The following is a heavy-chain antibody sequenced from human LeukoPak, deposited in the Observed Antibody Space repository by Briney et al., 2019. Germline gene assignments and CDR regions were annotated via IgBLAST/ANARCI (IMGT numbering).Heavy chain of an antibody. D-gene: IGHD3-9*01. CDR3: ARGRVLRYFDWLSP. J-gene: IGHJ5*02. CDR2: IIPIFGTA. CDR1: GGTFSSYA. Sequence: GALVKVSCKASGGTFSSYAISWVRQAPGQGLEWMGGIIPIFGTANYAQKFQGRVTITTDESTSTAYMELSSLRSEDTAVYYCARGRVLRYFDWLSPWGQGTLVTVSS. V-gene: IGHV1-69*05.